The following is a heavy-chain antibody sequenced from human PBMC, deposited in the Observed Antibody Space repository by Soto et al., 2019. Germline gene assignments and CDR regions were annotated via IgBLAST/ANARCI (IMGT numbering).Heavy chain of an antibody. V-gene: IGHV2-5*02. J-gene: IGHJ4*02. CDR1: GFSLSTSGVG. Sequence: QITLKESGPTLVKPTQTLTLTCTFSGFSLSTSGVGVGWIRQPPGKALEWLAFIYWDDDKRYSPFLKSRLTXXXXXXXXXXXXXXXXXXXXXXXXXXXXXXXXXXXXTDYWGQGTLVTVSS. CDR3: XXXXXXXXXTDY. CDR2: IYWDDDK.